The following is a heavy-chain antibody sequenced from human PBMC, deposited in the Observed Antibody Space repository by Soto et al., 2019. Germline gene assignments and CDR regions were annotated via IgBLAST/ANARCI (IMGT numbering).Heavy chain of an antibody. V-gene: IGHV6-1*01. CDR2: TYYRSKWYH. CDR1: GASVSSNSGA. Sequence: SHTLSLTCVISGASVSSNSGAWSWIRQSPSRGLEWLGRTYYRSKWYHEYAPSVKSRITISPDTSKNQFSLQLNSVTPEDTAVYYCARISYTSTRLWGQGTLVTVSS. CDR3: ARISYTSTRL. J-gene: IGHJ4*02. D-gene: IGHD6-13*01.